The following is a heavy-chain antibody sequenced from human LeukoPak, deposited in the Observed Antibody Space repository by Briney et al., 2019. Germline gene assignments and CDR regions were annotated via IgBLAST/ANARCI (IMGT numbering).Heavy chain of an antibody. CDR3: AKPSGREQLVGYYFDY. D-gene: IGHD6-6*01. CDR1: GFTVSSNH. CDR2: ISGSGGST. Sequence: PSGGSLRLSCAASGFTVSSNHMSWVRQAPGKGLEWVSAISGSGGSTYYADSVKGRFTISRDNSKNTLYLQMNSLRAEDTAVHYCAKPSGREQLVGYYFDYWGQGTLVTVSS. J-gene: IGHJ4*02. V-gene: IGHV3-23*01.